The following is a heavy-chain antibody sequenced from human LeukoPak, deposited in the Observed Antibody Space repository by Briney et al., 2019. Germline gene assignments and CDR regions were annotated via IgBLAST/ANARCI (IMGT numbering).Heavy chain of an antibody. D-gene: IGHD3-3*02. J-gene: IGHJ4*02. CDR3: AKQFAPGSLASFDY. Sequence: GGSLRLSCAASGFTFSSYAMSWVRQAPGKGLEWVAVIWYDGSNKYYADSVKGRFTISRDNSKNTLYLQMNSLRAEDTAAYYCAKQFAPGSLASFDYWGQGTLVTVSS. V-gene: IGHV3-33*06. CDR2: IWYDGSNK. CDR1: GFTFSSYA.